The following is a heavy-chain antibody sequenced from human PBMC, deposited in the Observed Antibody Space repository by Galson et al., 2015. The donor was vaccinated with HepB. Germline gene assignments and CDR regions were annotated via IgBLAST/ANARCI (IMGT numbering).Heavy chain of an antibody. V-gene: IGHV3-7*03. CDR1: GFTFSRHW. J-gene: IGHJ3*02. CDR3: ARGYCSDGGCHRSGFDI. Sequence: SLRLSCAASGFTFSRHWMTWVRQAPGKGLEWVANIKQDESEDYYVDSVKGRFIISRDNAKNSLYLEMNSLRADDTAIYYCARGYCSDGGCHRSGFDIWGQGTMVTVST. CDR2: IKQDESED. D-gene: IGHD2-15*01.